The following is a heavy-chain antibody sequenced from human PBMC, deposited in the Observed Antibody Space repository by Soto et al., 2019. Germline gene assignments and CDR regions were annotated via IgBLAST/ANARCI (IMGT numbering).Heavy chain of an antibody. CDR1: GGSISSGGYY. J-gene: IGHJ3*02. CDR3: ARDQGVVVTPRDAFDI. Sequence: QVQLQESGPGLVKPSQTLSLTCTVSGGSISSGGYYWSWIRQHPGKGLEWIGYIYYSGSTYYNPSLQRRVTISXDTXKXQFSLKLSSVTAADTAVYYCARDQGVVVTPRDAFDIWGQGTMVTVSS. D-gene: IGHD2-21*02. CDR2: IYYSGST. V-gene: IGHV4-31*03.